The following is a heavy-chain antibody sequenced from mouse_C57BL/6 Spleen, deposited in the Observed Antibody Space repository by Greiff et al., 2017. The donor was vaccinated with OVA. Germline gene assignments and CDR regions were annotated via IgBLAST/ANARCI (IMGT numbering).Heavy chain of an antibody. V-gene: IGHV1-4*01. CDR1: GYTFTSYT. CDR3: ANDHEGFAY. CDR2: INPSSGYT. J-gene: IGHJ3*01. D-gene: IGHD2-4*01. Sequence: VQLQESGAELARPGASVKMSCKASGYTFTSYTMHWVKQRPGQGLEWIGYINPSSGYTKYNQKFKDKATLTADKSSSTAYMQLSSLTSEDSAVYYCANDHEGFAYWGQGTLVTVSA.